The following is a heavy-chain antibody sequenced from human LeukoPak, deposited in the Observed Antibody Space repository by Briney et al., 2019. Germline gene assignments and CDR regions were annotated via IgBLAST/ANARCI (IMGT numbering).Heavy chain of an antibody. CDR1: GFWFRTYW. CDR3: GGEPRSLAY. V-gene: IGHV3-7*01. Sequence: GGSLRLSCAVSGFWFRTYWMSWVRQAPGKGLEWVASISQDGSTKNYLDSVKGRFTISRDNAKNSLYLQMNSLRVDDTAVYYCGGEPRSLAYWGQGTLVTVSS. J-gene: IGHJ4*02. CDR2: ISQDGSTK.